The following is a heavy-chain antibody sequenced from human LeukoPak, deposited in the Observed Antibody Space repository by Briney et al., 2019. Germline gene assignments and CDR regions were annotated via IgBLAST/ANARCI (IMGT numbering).Heavy chain of an antibody. D-gene: IGHD3-22*01. Sequence: ASVKVSCKASGYTFANYDINWVRQATGQGLEWMGWMNPDSGATGYGPKFQGRVTMTWDSSMTTAYLELSSLRSGDTAVYYCARGGRSFTYYYDSSGLVPFDYWGQGTLVTVSS. CDR3: ARGGRSFTYYYDSSGLVPFDY. CDR2: MNPDSGAT. CDR1: GYTFANYD. V-gene: IGHV1-8*01. J-gene: IGHJ4*02.